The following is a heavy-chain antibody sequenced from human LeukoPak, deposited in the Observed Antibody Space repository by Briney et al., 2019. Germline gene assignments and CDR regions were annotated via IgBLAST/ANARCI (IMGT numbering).Heavy chain of an antibody. V-gene: IGHV4-34*01. J-gene: IGHJ4*02. CDR1: GGSFSGYY. CDR2: MHYTGSG. D-gene: IGHD3-22*01. CDR3: ARAGGIITMIVVFNY. Sequence: SETLSLTCAVYGGSFSGYYWSWIRQPPGKGLEWIGSMHYTGSGNYNPFLKSRVTISLDTSKNQFSLNLNSVTAADTAVYYCARAGGIITMIVVFNYWGQGTLVTVSS.